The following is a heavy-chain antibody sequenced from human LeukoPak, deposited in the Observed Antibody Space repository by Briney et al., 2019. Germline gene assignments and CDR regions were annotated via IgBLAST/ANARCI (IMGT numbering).Heavy chain of an antibody. CDR3: TRGPIQLCLYSGMDV. Sequence: GGSLRLSCSASGFTFSDHTMSWVRHAPRKGLERVGFIRIKAYGGTTEYAASVKGKFTITRDDLTNIAYLQMRSLRTEDTAMYFCTRGPIQLCLYSGMDVWGQGTTVIVSS. D-gene: IGHD5-18*01. V-gene: IGHV3-49*04. CDR2: IRIKAYGGTT. CDR1: GFTFSDHT. J-gene: IGHJ6*02.